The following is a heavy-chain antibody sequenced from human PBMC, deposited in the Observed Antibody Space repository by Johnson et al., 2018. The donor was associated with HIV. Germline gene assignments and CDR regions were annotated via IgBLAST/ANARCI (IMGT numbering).Heavy chain of an antibody. CDR1: GFPFNNYA. CDR3: AKGGFTIFGVPDAFDV. J-gene: IGHJ3*01. D-gene: IGHD3-3*01. V-gene: IGHV3-23*04. Sequence: VQLVESGGGLVQTGGSLRLSCAASGFPFNNYAMTWVRQAPGKGLEWVSGVVGSGASTYYADSVKGRFTISRDNSKNTLYLQMNSLRAEDTAVYSCAKGGFTIFGVPDAFDVWGQGTMVTVSS. CDR2: VVGSGAST.